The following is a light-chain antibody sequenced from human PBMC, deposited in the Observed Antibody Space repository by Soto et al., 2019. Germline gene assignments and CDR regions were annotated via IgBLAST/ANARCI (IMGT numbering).Light chain of an antibody. Sequence: EIVLTQSPGTLSLSPGERATLSCRASQSVSSSYLAWYQQKPGQAPRLLIYGASTRATGISARFSGSGSGTEFTLTISSLQSEDFAIYYCQQYKNWPRTFGQGTKVDI. J-gene: IGKJ1*01. CDR3: QQYKNWPRT. CDR1: QSVSSSY. V-gene: IGKV3-15*01. CDR2: GAS.